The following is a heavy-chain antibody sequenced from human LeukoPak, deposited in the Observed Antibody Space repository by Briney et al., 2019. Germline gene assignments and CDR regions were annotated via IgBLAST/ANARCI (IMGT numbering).Heavy chain of an antibody. CDR2: IYYSENT. V-gene: IGHV4-59*12. D-gene: IGHD4/OR15-4a*01. CDR3: ARERANGHNWFDP. J-gene: IGHJ5*02. CDR1: GGSISGYY. Sequence: KPSETLSLTCTVSGGSISGYYWVWIRQPPGKGLEWIGYIYYSENTNYNPSLKSRVTISVDTSKNQFSLKLSSVTAADTAVYYCARERANGHNWFDPWGQGTLVTVSS.